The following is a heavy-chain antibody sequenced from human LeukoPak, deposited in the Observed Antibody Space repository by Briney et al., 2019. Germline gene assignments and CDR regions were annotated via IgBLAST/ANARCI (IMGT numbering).Heavy chain of an antibody. D-gene: IGHD2-15*01. CDR3: ARDRLGYCSGGSCYSAYDGFDI. CDR2: IWFDGSNK. CDR1: GFTFSSFG. J-gene: IGHJ3*02. V-gene: IGHV3-33*01. Sequence: GGSLRLSCAASGFTFSSFGMHWVRQAPGKGLEWVAVIWFDGSNKFYADSVKGRFTISRDNSKNTLYLQMNGLRAEDTAVYYCARDRLGYCSGGSCYSAYDGFDIWGQGTMVTVSS.